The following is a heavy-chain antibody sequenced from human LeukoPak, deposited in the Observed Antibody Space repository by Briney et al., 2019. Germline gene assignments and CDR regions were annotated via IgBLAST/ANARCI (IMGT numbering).Heavy chain of an antibody. J-gene: IGHJ4*02. CDR2: ITPSGDGT. V-gene: IGHV3-23*01. D-gene: IGHD3-22*01. CDR3: ARSYYYDSSHTVDY. CDR1: EFTFSSPA. Sequence: GGSLRLSCAASEFTFSSPAMSWVRQAPGKGLEWVSSITPSGDGTYYAASVKGRFTISRDNAKNSLYLQMNSLRAEDTAVYYCARSYYYDSSHTVDYWGQGTLVTVSS.